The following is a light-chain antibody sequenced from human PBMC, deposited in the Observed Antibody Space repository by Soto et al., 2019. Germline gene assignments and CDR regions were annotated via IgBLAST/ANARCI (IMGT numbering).Light chain of an antibody. V-gene: IGKV3-20*01. Sequence: EIVLTQSPGTLSLSPGESATLSCMASQSVSSNFLAWYQQKPGQAPRLLIYGVSSRASGIPDRLFGSGSGTDFTLTINRLEPEDFAVYYCQQYANSPITFGQGTRLEIK. CDR3: QQYANSPIT. CDR1: QSVSSNF. J-gene: IGKJ5*01. CDR2: GVS.